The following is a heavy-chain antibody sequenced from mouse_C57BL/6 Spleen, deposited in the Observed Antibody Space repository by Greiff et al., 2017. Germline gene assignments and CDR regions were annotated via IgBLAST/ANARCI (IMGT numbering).Heavy chain of an antibody. Sequence: EVMLVESEGGLVQPGSSMKLSCTASGFTFRDYYMAWVRQVPEKGLEWVANINYDGSSTYYLDSLKSRFIISRDNAKNILYLQMSSLKSEDTATYYCARDPYYYGSYWYCDVWGTGTTVTVSS. V-gene: IGHV5-16*01. CDR3: ARDPYYYGSYWYCDV. D-gene: IGHD1-1*01. J-gene: IGHJ1*03. CDR2: INYDGSST. CDR1: GFTFRDYY.